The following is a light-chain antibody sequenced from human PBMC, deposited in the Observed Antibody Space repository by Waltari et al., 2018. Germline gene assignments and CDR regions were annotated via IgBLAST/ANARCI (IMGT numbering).Light chain of an antibody. CDR2: EGS. J-gene: IGLJ2*01. V-gene: IGLV2-23*03. Sequence: TQPASVSGSPGQSITISCTGTSNNVGSYHLVSWYQQHPGKPPKLIIYEGSKRPSGVSNRFSGSKSDNTASLTLSGLQPDDEADYYCCSNVGTSAFFGGGTKLTVL. CDR1: SNNVGSYHL. CDR3: CSNVGTSAF.